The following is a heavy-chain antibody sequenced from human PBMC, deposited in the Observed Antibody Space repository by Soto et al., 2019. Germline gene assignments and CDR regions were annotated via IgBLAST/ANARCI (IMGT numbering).Heavy chain of an antibody. J-gene: IGHJ1*01. D-gene: IGHD3-9*01. CDR2: ISWNSGSI. V-gene: IGHV3-9*01. CDR3: AKGVSYYDSLTRYFQP. Sequence: EVQLVESGGGLVQPGRSLRLSCAASGFTFDDYAMHWVRQAPGKGLEWVSGISWNSGSIGYADSVKGRFTISRDNAKNALYLQMNSLRAEDTALYYCAKGVSYYDSLTRYFQPWGQGTLVTVSS. CDR1: GFTFDDYA.